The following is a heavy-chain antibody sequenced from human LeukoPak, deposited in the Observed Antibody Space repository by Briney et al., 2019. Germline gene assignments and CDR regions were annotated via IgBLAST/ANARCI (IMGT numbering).Heavy chain of an antibody. CDR3: ARDRGCTGGSCYGDY. CDR2: ITNSGNTI. J-gene: IGHJ4*02. CDR1: GFTFSDYY. Sequence: PGGSLRLSCAAFGFTFSDYYMTWIRQAPGKGLEWVSYITNSGNTINYADSVKGRFTIPRDNAKNSLYLQMNSLRAEDTAVYYCARDRGCTGGSCYGDYWGQGTLVTVSS. D-gene: IGHD2-15*01. V-gene: IGHV3-11*04.